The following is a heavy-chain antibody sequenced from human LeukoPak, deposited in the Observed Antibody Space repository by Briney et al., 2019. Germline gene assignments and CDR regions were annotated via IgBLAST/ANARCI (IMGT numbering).Heavy chain of an antibody. V-gene: IGHV4-39*07. CDR3: ARDLEYYYDSSPGYFDL. Sequence: PSETLSLTCTVSGGSVSRNTYYWGWIRQPPGKGLEWIGTVYYSGNTYYNPSLKSRVTMSVDTSKNQFSLKLSSVTAADTAVYYCARDLEYYYDSSPGYFDLWGRGTLVTVSS. CDR1: GGSVSRNTYY. J-gene: IGHJ2*01. CDR2: VYYSGNT. D-gene: IGHD3-22*01.